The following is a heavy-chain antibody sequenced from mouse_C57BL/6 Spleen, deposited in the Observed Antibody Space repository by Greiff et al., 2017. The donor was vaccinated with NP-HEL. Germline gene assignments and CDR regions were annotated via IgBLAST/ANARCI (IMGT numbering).Heavy chain of an antibody. CDR1: GYAFSSSW. CDR2: IYPGDGDT. V-gene: IGHV1-82*01. J-gene: IGHJ4*01. D-gene: IGHD2-4*01. Sequence: VKLMESGPELVKPGASVKISCKASGYAFSSSWMNWVKQRPGKGLEWIGRIYPGDGDTNYNGKFKGKATLTADKSSSTAYMQLSSLTSEDSAVYFCARMVPYDYDGDYYAMDYWGQGTSVTVSS. CDR3: ARMVPYDYDGDYYAMDY.